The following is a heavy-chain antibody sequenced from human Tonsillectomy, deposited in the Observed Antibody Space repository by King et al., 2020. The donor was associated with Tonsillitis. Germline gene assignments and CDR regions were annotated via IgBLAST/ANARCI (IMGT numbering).Heavy chain of an antibody. V-gene: IGHV3-23*04. CDR2: ISGSGGST. J-gene: IGHJ3*02. D-gene: IGHD2-21*02. Sequence: VQLVESGGGLVEPGGSLRLSCAASGFTFSSYAMSWVRQAPGKGLEWVSAISGSGGSTYYADSVKGRFTISRDNSKNTLYLQMNSQRAEDTAVYYCAKEGPWPLSAYCGGDCSSAFDIWGQGTMVTVSS. CDR3: AKEGPWPLSAYCGGDCSSAFDI. CDR1: GFTFSSYA.